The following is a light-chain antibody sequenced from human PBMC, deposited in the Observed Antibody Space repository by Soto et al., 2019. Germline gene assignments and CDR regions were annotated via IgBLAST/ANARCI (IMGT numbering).Light chain of an antibody. CDR1: QSVSSSY. V-gene: IGKV3-20*01. CDR2: GAS. CDR3: QQYGSSPWT. Sequence: EIVLTQSPGTLSLSPGEGTTLSCRASQSVSSSYLAWYQQKPGQAPRLLMYGASSMATGIPDRFSGSGSGTDFTLTISRREPEDFAVYYCQQYGSSPWTFGQGTKVDIK. J-gene: IGKJ1*01.